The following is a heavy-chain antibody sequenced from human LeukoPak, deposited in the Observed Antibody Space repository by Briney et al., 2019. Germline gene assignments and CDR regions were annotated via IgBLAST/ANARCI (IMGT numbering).Heavy chain of an antibody. V-gene: IGHV3-21*01. CDR1: GFTFSSYS. CDR2: ISSSSSYI. J-gene: IGHJ4*02. D-gene: IGHD6-13*01. CDR3: AREGAAAGTFDY. Sequence: GGSLRLSCAASGFTFSSYSMNWVRQAPGKGLEWVSSISSSSSYIYYADSVKGRFTISRDNAKNSLYLQMNSLRAEDTAVCYCAREGAAAGTFDYWGQGTLVTVSS.